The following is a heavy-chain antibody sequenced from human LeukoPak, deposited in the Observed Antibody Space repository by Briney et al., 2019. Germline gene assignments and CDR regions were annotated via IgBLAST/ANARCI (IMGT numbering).Heavy chain of an antibody. Sequence: SETLSLTCTVSGGSISSSSYYWGWIRQPPGKGLEWIGSIYYSGSTYYNPSLKSRVTISVDTSKNQFSLKLSSVTAADTAVYYCARTLRGATAYYYYYYMDVWGKGTTVTISS. CDR3: ARTLRGATAYYYYYYMDV. CDR2: IYYSGST. D-gene: IGHD3-10*01. CDR1: GGSISSSSYY. J-gene: IGHJ6*03. V-gene: IGHV4-39*01.